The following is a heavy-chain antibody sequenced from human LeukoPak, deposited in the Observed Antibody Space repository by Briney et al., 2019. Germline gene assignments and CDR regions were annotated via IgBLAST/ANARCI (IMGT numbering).Heavy chain of an antibody. V-gene: IGHV4-59*01. CDR3: ASSGYCSSTSCYDWFDP. J-gene: IGHJ5*02. D-gene: IGHD2-2*01. CDR2: IYYSGST. CDR1: GGSISSYY. Sequence: SETLSLTCTVSGGSISSYYWSWVRQPPGEGLEWVGYIYYSGSTNYNPSLKSRVTISVDTSKNQFSLKLSAVTAADTAVYYCASSGYCSSTSCYDWFDPWGQGTLVTVSS.